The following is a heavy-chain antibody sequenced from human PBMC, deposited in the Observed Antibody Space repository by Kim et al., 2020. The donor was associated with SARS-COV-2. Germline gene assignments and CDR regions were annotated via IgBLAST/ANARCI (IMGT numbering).Heavy chain of an antibody. CDR1: GFTFSSYG. CDR2: IWYDGSNK. Sequence: GGSLRLSCAASGFTFSSYGMHWVRQAPGKGLEWVAVIWYDGSNKYYADSVKGRFTISRDNSKNTLYLQMNSLRAEDTAVYYCARGGGYSSGWHFDYWGQGTLVTVSS. CDR3: ARGGGYSSGWHFDY. J-gene: IGHJ4*02. V-gene: IGHV3-33*01. D-gene: IGHD6-19*01.